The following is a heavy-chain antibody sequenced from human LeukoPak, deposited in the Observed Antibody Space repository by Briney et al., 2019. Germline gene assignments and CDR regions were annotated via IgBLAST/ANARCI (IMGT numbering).Heavy chain of an antibody. CDR2: IKQDGSEK. CDR3: ARHYYCSGGICSFDY. Sequence: GGSLRLSCVASGFTFTNYWMSWVRQAPGKGLEWVANIKQDGSEKYYVDSVKGRFTISRDNAKNSLYLQMNSLRPEDTAVYFSARHYYCSGGICSFDYWGRGTLGTVSS. D-gene: IGHD2-15*01. V-gene: IGHV3-7*03. CDR1: GFTFTNYW. J-gene: IGHJ4*02.